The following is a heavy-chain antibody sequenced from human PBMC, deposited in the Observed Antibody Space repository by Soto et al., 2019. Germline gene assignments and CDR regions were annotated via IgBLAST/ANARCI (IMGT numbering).Heavy chain of an antibody. V-gene: IGHV2-5*02. Sequence: QITLKESGPTLVKPTQTLTLTCTFSGFSLSTSGVGVGWIRQPPGKALEWLALIYWDDDKRYSPSLKSRLTTTKDTSKNQVVLTMTNMDPVDTATYYCAHRRSYDGELSLDIYFDYWGQGTLVTVSS. CDR3: AHRRSYDGELSLDIYFDY. J-gene: IGHJ4*02. D-gene: IGHD3-10*01. CDR2: IYWDDDK. CDR1: GFSLSTSGVG.